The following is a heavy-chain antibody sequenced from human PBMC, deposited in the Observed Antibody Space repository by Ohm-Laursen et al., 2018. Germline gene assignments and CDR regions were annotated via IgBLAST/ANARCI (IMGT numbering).Heavy chain of an antibody. Sequence: ATVKISCKASGYTFTSYYMHWVRQAPGQGLEWIAIINPSGGSTSYAQKFQGRVTMTTDTSTTTAYMEVSRLRSDDTAVYYCARDRDGYNLRYDYWGQGTLVTVSS. D-gene: IGHD5-24*01. V-gene: IGHV1-46*01. CDR2: INPSGGST. CDR1: GYTFTSYY. CDR3: ARDRDGYNLRYDY. J-gene: IGHJ4*02.